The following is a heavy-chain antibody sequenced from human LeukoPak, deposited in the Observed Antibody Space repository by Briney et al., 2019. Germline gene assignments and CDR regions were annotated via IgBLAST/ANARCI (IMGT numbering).Heavy chain of an antibody. CDR2: IYSAGST. J-gene: IGHJ3*02. Sequence: PGGSLRLSCAASGFTFSNVWMSWVRQAPGKGLEWVSVIYSAGSTYYADSVKGRFTISRDNSKNTLFLQMNSLRAEDTAVYYCARGRRDCSGDCYVAFDIWGQGTMVTVSS. CDR3: ARGRRDCSGDCYVAFDI. CDR1: GFTFSNVW. V-gene: IGHV3-53*01. D-gene: IGHD2-21*02.